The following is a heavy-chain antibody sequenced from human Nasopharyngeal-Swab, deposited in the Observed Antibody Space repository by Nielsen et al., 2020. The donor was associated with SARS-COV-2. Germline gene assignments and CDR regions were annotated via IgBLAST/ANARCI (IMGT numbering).Heavy chain of an antibody. CDR1: GFTFNNYN. D-gene: IGHD3-3*01. Sequence: GESLKISCAASGFTFNNYNFSWVRQAPGKGLEWVSSISSSSSYIYYADSVKGRFTISRDSAKNSLYLQMNSLRAEDTAVYYCARDGLDYDFWSAYFMDVWGQGTTVTVSS. J-gene: IGHJ6*02. CDR2: ISSSSSYI. V-gene: IGHV3-21*01. CDR3: ARDGLDYDFWSAYFMDV.